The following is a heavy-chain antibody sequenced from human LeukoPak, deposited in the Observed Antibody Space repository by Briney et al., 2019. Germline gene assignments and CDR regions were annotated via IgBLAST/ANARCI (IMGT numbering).Heavy chain of an antibody. V-gene: IGHV1-46*01. CDR1: GYTFTSYY. CDR3: ARVSEGGWLPGRGYFDH. J-gene: IGHJ4*02. CDR2: INPSGGST. Sequence: GASVKVSCKASGYTFTSYYMHWVRQAPGQGLEWMGIINPSGGSTSYAQKFQGRVTMTRDMSTSTVYMELSSLRSEDTAVYYCARVSEGGWLPGRGYFDHWGQGTLVTVSS. D-gene: IGHD5-24*01.